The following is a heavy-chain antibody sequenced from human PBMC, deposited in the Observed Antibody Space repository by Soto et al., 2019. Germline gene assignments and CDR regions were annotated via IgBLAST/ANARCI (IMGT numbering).Heavy chain of an antibody. V-gene: IGHV4-30-4*01. CDR2: IYYSENT. CDR3: AREDV. Sequence: QVQLQESGPGLVKPSQTLSLTCTVSGGSISSGDYYWSLIRQPPGKGLEWIGYIYYSENTYYNPSLKSRVTISVDTSKNQFSLKVTSVTAADTAVYYCAREDVWGQGTTVTVSS. J-gene: IGHJ6*02. CDR1: GGSISSGDYY.